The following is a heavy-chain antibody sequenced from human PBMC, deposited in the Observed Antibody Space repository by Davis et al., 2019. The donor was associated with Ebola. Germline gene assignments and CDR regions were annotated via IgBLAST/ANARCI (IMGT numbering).Heavy chain of an antibody. V-gene: IGHV3-30*02. CDR3: AKDNSVFGDPSPEGWFDP. J-gene: IGHJ5*02. Sequence: GESLKISCAASGFTFSSYGMHWVRQAPGKGLEWVAVIWYDGSNKYYADSVKGRFTISRDNSKNTLYLQMNSLRAEDTAVYYCAKDNSVFGDPSPEGWFDPWGQGTLVTVSS. CDR1: GFTFSSYG. D-gene: IGHD3-10*02. CDR2: IWYDGSNK.